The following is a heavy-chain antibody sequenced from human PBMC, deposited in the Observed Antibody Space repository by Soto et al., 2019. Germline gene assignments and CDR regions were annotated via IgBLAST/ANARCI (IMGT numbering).Heavy chain of an antibody. CDR3: AKMEYNWNYFDY. CDR2: ISGSGGST. Sequence: EVQLLESGGGLVQPGGSLRLSCAASGFTFTSSAMSWVRQAPGKGLEWVSAISGSGGSTYYADSVKGRFTVSRDNSKNTLYLQMNSLRAEDTAVYYCAKMEYNWNYFDYWGQGTLVTVSS. D-gene: IGHD1-20*01. J-gene: IGHJ4*02. V-gene: IGHV3-23*01. CDR1: GFTFTSSA.